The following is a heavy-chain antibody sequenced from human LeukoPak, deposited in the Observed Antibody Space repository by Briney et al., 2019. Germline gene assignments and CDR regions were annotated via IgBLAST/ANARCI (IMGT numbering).Heavy chain of an antibody. CDR2: IWYDGSNK. CDR3: ARDRHRYRGTNGDGDAFDI. V-gene: IGHV3-33*01. Sequence: PGGSLRLSCAASGFTFSSYGMHWVRQAPGKGLKWVAVIWYDGSNKYYADSVKGRFTISRDNSKNTLYLQMNSLRAEDTAVYFCARDRHRYRGTNGDGDAFDIWGQGTMVTVTS. CDR1: GFTFSSYG. J-gene: IGHJ3*02. D-gene: IGHD1-7*01.